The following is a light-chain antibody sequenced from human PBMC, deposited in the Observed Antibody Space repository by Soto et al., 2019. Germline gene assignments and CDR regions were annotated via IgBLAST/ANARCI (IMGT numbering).Light chain of an antibody. Sequence: QSALTQPASESGSPGQLITISCTGTSSDVGGYNYVSWYQQHPGKAPKLIIYEVSNRPSGVSNRFSGSKSGNTASLTISGLQAEDEADYYCNSYTSKSTGVFGTGTKLTVL. CDR1: SSDVGGYNY. V-gene: IGLV2-14*01. CDR2: EVS. J-gene: IGLJ1*01. CDR3: NSYTSKSTGV.